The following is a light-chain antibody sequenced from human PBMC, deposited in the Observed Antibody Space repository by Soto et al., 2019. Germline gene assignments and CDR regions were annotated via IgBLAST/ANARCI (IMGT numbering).Light chain of an antibody. CDR3: ETGDSNTRV. CDR2: LEGRGSY. J-gene: IGLJ3*02. CDR1: SGHSSYI. V-gene: IGLV4-60*03. Sequence: QSVLTQSSSASASLGSSVKLTCTLSSGHSSYIIAWHQQQPGKAPRYLMKLEGRGSYNKGSGVPDRFSGSSSGADRYLTIANLQSEDEADYYCETGDSNTRVFGGGTKLTVL.